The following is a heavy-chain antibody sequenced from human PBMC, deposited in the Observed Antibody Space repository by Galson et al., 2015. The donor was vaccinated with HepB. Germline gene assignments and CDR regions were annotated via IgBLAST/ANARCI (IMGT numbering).Heavy chain of an antibody. D-gene: IGHD6-13*01. CDR2: TFYDGNKK. CDR1: GFTFSTYG. CDR3: ARGNIAAVGSYFAY. J-gene: IGHJ4*02. V-gene: IGHV3-33*01. Sequence: SLRLSCAASGFTFSTYGMHWVRQAPGKGLEWLAVTFYDGNKKYYADSVKGRFTVSRDNSKNTLYLQMNSLEVEDTAVYYCARGNIAAVGSYFAYWGQGTLVTVSS.